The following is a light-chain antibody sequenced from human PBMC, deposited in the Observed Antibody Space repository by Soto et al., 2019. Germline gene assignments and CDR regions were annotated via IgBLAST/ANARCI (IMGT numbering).Light chain of an antibody. Sequence: DIQMTQSPSSLSASVGDRVTITCRASQSISRNLNWYQQKPGKAPKVLIYAVSSLQSGVPSRFSGSESGTDFTLTIRSMLTDDFATYSCQQYNTYFWTFGQGTKVDI. V-gene: IGKV1-39*01. J-gene: IGKJ1*01. CDR2: AVS. CDR3: QQYNTYFWT. CDR1: QSISRN.